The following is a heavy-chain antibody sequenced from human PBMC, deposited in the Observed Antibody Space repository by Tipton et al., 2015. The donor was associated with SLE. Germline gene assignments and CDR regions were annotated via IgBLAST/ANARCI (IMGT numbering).Heavy chain of an antibody. D-gene: IGHD6-19*01. V-gene: IGHV4-34*01. CDR3: ARGAYSSGWYSHDAFDI. J-gene: IGHJ3*02. CDR1: GGSISSYY. CDR2: INHSGST. Sequence: TLSLTCTVSGGSISSYYWSWIRQPPGKGLVWIGEINHSGSTNYNPSLKSRVTISVDTSKNQFSLKLSSVTAADTAVYYCARGAYSSGWYSHDAFDIWGQGTMVTVSS.